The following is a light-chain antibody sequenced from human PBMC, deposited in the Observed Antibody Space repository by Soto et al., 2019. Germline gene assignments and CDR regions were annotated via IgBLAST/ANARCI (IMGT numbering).Light chain of an antibody. CDR3: QQYDNWPYT. Sequence: EIVMTHSPATLSVSPGERATLSCRASQSVSNNLAWYQQKPGKAPRLLIYGASTRATATPARFSGSGSGTEFTLTISSLQFEDFAVYFCQQYDNWPYTFGQGTKLEIK. V-gene: IGKV3-15*01. CDR2: GAS. J-gene: IGKJ2*01. CDR1: QSVSNN.